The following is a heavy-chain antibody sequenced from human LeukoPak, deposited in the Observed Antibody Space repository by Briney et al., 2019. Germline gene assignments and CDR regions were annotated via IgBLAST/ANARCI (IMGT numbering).Heavy chain of an antibody. CDR1: GFTFSSYG. J-gene: IGHJ4*02. D-gene: IGHD3-3*01. Sequence: PGGFLRLSCAASGFTFSSYGMHWVRQAPGKGLEWVAVISYDGSNKYYADSVKGRFTISRDNSKNTLYLQMNSLRAEDTAVYYCARDALTVLRFLEWLLFHWGQGTLVTVSS. V-gene: IGHV3-30*19. CDR3: ARDALTVLRFLEWLLFH. CDR2: ISYDGSNK.